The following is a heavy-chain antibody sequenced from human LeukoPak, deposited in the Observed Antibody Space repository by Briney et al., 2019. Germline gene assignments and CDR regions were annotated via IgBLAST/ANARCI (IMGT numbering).Heavy chain of an antibody. V-gene: IGHV3-74*01. D-gene: IGHD3-16*01. CDR2: IDNDGGST. CDR1: GFTFHSYW. Sequence: GGSLRLSCAASGFTFHSYWMHWVRQAPGKGLVWVSRIDNDGGSTTYADSVKGRFTISRDNAKNTLYLQMNSVRAEDTAVYYCARSSFPYYFDYWGQGALVTVSS. CDR3: ARSSFPYYFDY. J-gene: IGHJ4*02.